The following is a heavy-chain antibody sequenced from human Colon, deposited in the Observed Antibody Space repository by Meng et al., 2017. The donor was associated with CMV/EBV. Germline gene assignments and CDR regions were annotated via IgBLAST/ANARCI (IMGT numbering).Heavy chain of an antibody. D-gene: IGHD3-10*01. CDR3: AKALYYCASGSYFDY. Sequence: GESLKISCAASGFTFSEYAMTWVRQAPGKGLEWVSGISGPGSGSYYADSVKGRFTISRDNSNNTLYLDMNSLRAEDTAVYYCAKALYYCASGSYFDYWGQGTLVTVSS. V-gene: IGHV3-23*01. J-gene: IGHJ4*02. CDR2: ISGPGSGS. CDR1: GFTFSEYA.